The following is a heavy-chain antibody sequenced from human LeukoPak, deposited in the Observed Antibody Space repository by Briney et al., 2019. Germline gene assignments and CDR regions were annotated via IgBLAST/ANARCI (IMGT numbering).Heavy chain of an antibody. D-gene: IGHD2-15*01. CDR1: GYTFASFG. J-gene: IGHJ6*02. Sequence: ASVKVSCKAFGYTFASFGVSWVRQAPGQGLEWMAWISVYSGNTKIAQKFQGRVTVTTETSTDTAYMELRSLRSDDTAVYYCARDIVVVVGSFYYSMDVWGQGTTVTVSS. CDR2: ISVYSGNT. CDR3: ARDIVVVVGSFYYSMDV. V-gene: IGHV1-18*01.